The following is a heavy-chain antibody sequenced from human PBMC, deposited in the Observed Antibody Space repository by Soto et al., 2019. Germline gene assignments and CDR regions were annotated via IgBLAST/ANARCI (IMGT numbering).Heavy chain of an antibody. CDR3: ARAEGWGPYYFDY. V-gene: IGHV3-30-3*01. D-gene: IGHD7-27*01. Sequence: QVQLVESGGGVVQPGRSLRLSCAASGFTFSSYAMHWVRQAPGKGLEWVAVISYDGSNKYYADSVKGRFTISRDNSKNTLYLQMNSLRAEDTAVYYCARAEGWGPYYFDYCGQGTLVTVSS. J-gene: IGHJ4*02. CDR2: ISYDGSNK. CDR1: GFTFSSYA.